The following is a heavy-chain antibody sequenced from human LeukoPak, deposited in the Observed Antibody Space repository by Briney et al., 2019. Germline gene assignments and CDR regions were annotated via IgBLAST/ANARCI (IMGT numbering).Heavy chain of an antibody. J-gene: IGHJ4*02. D-gene: IGHD2-15*01. CDR2: ISGDGGTT. CDR1: GFTFDDYA. Sequence: GGSLRLSCAASGFTFDDYAMHWVRQAPGKGLEWVSLISGDGGTTSYADSVKGRFTISRDNSKNSLYLQMNSLRTEDTALYYCAKDLACSGGSCYLPFDYWGQGTLGTVSS. CDR3: AKDLACSGGSCYLPFDY. V-gene: IGHV3-43*02.